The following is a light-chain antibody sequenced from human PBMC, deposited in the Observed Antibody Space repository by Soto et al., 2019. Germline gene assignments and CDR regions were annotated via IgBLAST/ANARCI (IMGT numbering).Light chain of an antibody. J-gene: IGKJ4*01. Sequence: ESVLTQSPSTPSLSPGESVTLSCRASQSIGGFLAWFQQKPGQAPRLLIYDAYKRATGIPARFGGRGSGTDFTLSISGLEPEDFAVYFCQQRSNWPLTFGGGTKVDIK. V-gene: IGKV3-11*01. CDR2: DAY. CDR1: QSIGGF. CDR3: QQRSNWPLT.